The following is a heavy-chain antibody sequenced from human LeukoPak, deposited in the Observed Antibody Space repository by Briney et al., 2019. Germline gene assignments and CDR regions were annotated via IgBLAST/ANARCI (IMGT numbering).Heavy chain of an antibody. CDR1: GFTFSSNG. CDR2: ISYDGSNK. Sequence: GRSLRLSCGASGFTFSSNGMHWVRQAPGKGLEWVAVISYDGSNKYYADSVKGRFTISRDDSKNTLSLQMNSLRTEDTAVYYCAKDLSSSWALDYWGQGILVTVSS. J-gene: IGHJ4*02. D-gene: IGHD6-13*01. V-gene: IGHV3-30*18. CDR3: AKDLSSSWALDY.